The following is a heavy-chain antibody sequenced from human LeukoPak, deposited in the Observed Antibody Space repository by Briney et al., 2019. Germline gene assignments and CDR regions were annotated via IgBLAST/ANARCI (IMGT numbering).Heavy chain of an antibody. V-gene: IGHV3-49*03. D-gene: IGHD3-22*01. CDR3: AAPLSADSSAYGPLIQH. CDR1: GFTFGDYA. J-gene: IGHJ1*01. CDR2: IRSKGFGGTA. Sequence: GGSLRLSCTTSGFTFGDYAMNWFRQAPGKGLEWVGFIRSKGFGGTAEYAASVQGRFTISRDDSKSIAYLQMNSLKTEDTAVYYCAAPLSADSSAYGPLIQHWGQGTLVIISS.